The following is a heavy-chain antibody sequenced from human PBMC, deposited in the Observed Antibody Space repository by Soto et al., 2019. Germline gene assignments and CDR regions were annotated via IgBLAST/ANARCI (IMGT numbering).Heavy chain of an antibody. J-gene: IGHJ3*02. CDR2: IYYSGST. CDR3: ARAVGYYDSSGYYFIYDAFDI. D-gene: IGHD3-22*01. V-gene: IGHV4-59*01. CDR1: GGSISSYY. Sequence: LSLTCTVSGGSISSYYWSWIRQPPGKGLEWIGYIYYSGSTNYNPSLKSRVTISVDTSKNQFSLKLSSVTAADTAVYYCARAVGYYDSSGYYFIYDAFDIWGQGTMVTVSS.